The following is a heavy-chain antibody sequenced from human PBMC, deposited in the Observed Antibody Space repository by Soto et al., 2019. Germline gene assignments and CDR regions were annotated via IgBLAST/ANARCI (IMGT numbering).Heavy chain of an antibody. J-gene: IGHJ4*02. CDR1: GRSITSSSYY. CDR3: ARPRTDPEGTDGDSYYFDY. D-gene: IGHD4-17*01. Sequence: PSDTLSLTCTFIGRSITSSSYYWGWISKPPGKGLEWIGSIYYSGSTYYNPSLKSRVTISVDTSKNQFSLKLSFVTAADTAVYYCARPRTDPEGTDGDSYYFDYWGQGTLVTVS. V-gene: IGHV4-39*01. CDR2: IYYSGST.